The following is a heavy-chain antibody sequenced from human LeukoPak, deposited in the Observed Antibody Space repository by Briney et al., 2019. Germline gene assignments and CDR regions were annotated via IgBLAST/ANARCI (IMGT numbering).Heavy chain of an antibody. Sequence: PGRSLRLSCAASGFTFDDYAMHWVRQAPGKGLEWVSGISWNSGSIGYADSVKGRFTISRDNAKNSLYLQMNSLRAEDMALYYCAKESTSYCSGGSCYSCYMDVWGKGTTVTVSS. V-gene: IGHV3-9*03. CDR2: ISWNSGSI. CDR3: AKESTSYCSGGSCYSCYMDV. J-gene: IGHJ6*03. CDR1: GFTFDDYA. D-gene: IGHD2-15*01.